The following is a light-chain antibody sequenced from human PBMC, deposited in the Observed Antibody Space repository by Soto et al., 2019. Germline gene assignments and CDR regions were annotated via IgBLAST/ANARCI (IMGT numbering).Light chain of an antibody. CDR1: SSDVGGYNY. CDR3: CSYAGSDTYV. Sequence: QSALTQPRSVSGSPGQSVTISCTGTSSDVGGYNYVSWYQQHPGKAPKLMIYAVNARPSVVPDRFSGSKSGNTASLTISGLQAEDEAEYYCCSYAGSDTYVFGTGTKVTVL. CDR2: AVN. J-gene: IGLJ1*01. V-gene: IGLV2-11*01.